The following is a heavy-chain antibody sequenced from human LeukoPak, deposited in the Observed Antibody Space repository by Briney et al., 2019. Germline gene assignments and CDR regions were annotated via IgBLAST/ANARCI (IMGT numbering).Heavy chain of an antibody. CDR1: GYRFTSYW. CDR3: ARWGSGYAYNWFDP. Sequence: KAGESLKISCKGSGYRFTSYWIGWVRQMPGKGLEWMGIIYPGGSDTRYSPSFQGQVTISGDKSISTAYLQWSSLKASDTAMYYCARWGSGYAYNWFDPWGQGTLVTVSS. J-gene: IGHJ5*02. CDR2: IYPGGSDT. D-gene: IGHD5-12*01. V-gene: IGHV5-51*01.